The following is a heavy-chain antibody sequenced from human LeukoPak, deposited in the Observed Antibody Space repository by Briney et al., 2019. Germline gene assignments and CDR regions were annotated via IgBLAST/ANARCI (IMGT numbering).Heavy chain of an antibody. CDR2: INPSGGGT. D-gene: IGHD2-2*01. CDR3: ARPTTSHYPFDY. V-gene: IGHV1-46*01. CDR1: GYTFSSYY. Sequence: ASVTVSCKASGYTFSSYYMHWVRQAPGQGLEWMGIINPSGGGTSYAQKFQGRVTMTRDTSTSTVYMELSSLRSEDTAVYYCARPTTSHYPFDYWGQGTLVTVSS. J-gene: IGHJ4*02.